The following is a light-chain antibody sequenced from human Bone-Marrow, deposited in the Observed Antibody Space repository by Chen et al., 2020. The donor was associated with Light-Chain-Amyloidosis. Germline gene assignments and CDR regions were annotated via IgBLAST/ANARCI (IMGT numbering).Light chain of an antibody. CDR3: QQYYSTPHT. V-gene: IGKV4-1*01. CDR1: QSVLYSSRNKNY. Sequence: DIVMTQSPDSLAVSLGERATINCKSSQSVLYSSRNKNYLAWYQQRPVQPPKLLIYWASTRESGVPDRCSGSGSGTEFTLTISSLQAEDGALYYCQQYYSTPHTFGQGTRLEIK. CDR2: WAS. J-gene: IGKJ2*01.